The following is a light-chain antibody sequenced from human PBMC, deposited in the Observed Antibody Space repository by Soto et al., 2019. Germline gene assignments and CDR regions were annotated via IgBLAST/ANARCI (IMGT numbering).Light chain of an antibody. CDR1: QSVSIW. V-gene: IGKV1-5*01. CDR2: DAS. J-gene: IGKJ4*01. CDR3: QQYDNLPLT. Sequence: DIQMTQSPSTLSASVGDTVAITCRASQSVSIWLAWYQKKPGKAPQVLIWDASTLQRGVPSRFSGSGSGTEFTLTISSLQPEDFATYYCQQYDNLPLTFGGGTKVDIK.